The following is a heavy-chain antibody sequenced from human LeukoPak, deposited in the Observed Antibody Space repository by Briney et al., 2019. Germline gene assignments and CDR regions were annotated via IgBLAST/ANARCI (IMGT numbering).Heavy chain of an antibody. CDR2: IKSKANNYAT. Sequence: GGSLRLSCSASGFTFSRYAMHWVRQASGKGLEWVGRIKSKANNYATAYAASVKGRFTISRDDSKNTAYLQMNSLKTEDTAVYYCTPDFWSGYPSGWGQGTLVTVSS. CDR1: GFTFSRYA. CDR3: TPDFWSGYPSG. D-gene: IGHD3-3*01. V-gene: IGHV3-73*01. J-gene: IGHJ4*02.